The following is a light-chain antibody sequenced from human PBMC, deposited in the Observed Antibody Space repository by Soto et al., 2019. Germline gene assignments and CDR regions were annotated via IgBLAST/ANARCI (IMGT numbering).Light chain of an antibody. CDR3: LYDFKFPRT. CDR2: AAS. CDR1: QDIRND. V-gene: IGKV1-6*01. Sequence: AIQLTQSPSSLSASVGDRVTISCRASQDIRNDVGWYQQRVGRAPRLLIYAASSLDDGVPSRFSGSGSGTDFTLTISSLQPEDSATYYCLYDFKFPRTFAQGTKVDIK. J-gene: IGKJ1*01.